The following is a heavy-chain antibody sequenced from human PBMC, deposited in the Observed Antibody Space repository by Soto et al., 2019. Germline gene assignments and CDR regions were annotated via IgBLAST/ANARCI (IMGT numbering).Heavy chain of an antibody. CDR2: INHSGST. Sequence: SETLSLTCAVYGGSFSGYYWSWIRQPPGKGLEWIGEINHSGSTNYNPSLKSRVTISVDTSKNQFSLKLSSVTAADTDVYYCALRDGYNSRNDYWGQGTLVTVSS. J-gene: IGHJ4*02. V-gene: IGHV4-34*01. CDR3: ALRDGYNSRNDY. D-gene: IGHD5-12*01. CDR1: GGSFSGYY.